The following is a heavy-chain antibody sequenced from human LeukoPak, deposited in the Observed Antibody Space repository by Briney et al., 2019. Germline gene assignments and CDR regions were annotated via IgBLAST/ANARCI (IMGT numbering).Heavy chain of an antibody. CDR2: IYKGGST. D-gene: IGHD3-10*01. J-gene: IGHJ1*01. CDR1: GFTVASTY. Sequence: GRSLRLSCAASGFTVASTYMTWLRQSPGKGLEWASTIYKGGSTYYADSVKDRFTISRDSSTDTVYLQMNGLRVEDTAVYYCARGGDYSGSGIHYTTLYLKNWGPGTLVTVSS. CDR3: ARGGDYSGSGIHYTTLYLKN. V-gene: IGHV3-66*01.